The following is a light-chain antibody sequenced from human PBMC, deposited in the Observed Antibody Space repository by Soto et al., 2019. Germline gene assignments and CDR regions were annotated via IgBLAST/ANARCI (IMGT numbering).Light chain of an antibody. Sequence: DIQMTQAPSSLSASVGDRVTITCRASQSISSYLNWYQQKPGKAPKLLIYAASSLQSGVPSRFSGTGTESDFNLTIISLQPEDVATYACQPGYSTGYSFGQGPKLVTK. CDR2: AAS. CDR3: QPGYSTGYS. J-gene: IGKJ2*01. CDR1: QSISSY. V-gene: IGKV1-39*01.